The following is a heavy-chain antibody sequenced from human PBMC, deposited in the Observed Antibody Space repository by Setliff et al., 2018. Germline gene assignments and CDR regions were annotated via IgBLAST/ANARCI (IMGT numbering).Heavy chain of an antibody. CDR3: ARDTCSLTSCQDDYFDY. V-gene: IGHV1-2*06. J-gene: IGHJ4*02. CDR2: INANSGGT. Sequence: ASVKVSCKASGYTFTSYGISWVRQAPGQGLEWMGRINANSGGTNYAQKFQGRVTMTRDTSISTAYMDLSRLRSDDTAVYYCARDTCSLTSCQDDYFDYWGQGTLVTVSS. CDR1: GYTFTSYG. D-gene: IGHD2-2*01.